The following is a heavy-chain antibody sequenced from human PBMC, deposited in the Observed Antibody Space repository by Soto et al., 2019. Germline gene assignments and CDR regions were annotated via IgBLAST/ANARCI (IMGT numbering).Heavy chain of an antibody. CDR1: GYTFTSYG. CDR3: ARVIRYFDWFIDY. CDR2: ISAYNGNT. D-gene: IGHD3-9*01. V-gene: IGHV1-18*01. J-gene: IGHJ4*02. Sequence: ASVKVSCKASGYTFTSYGISWVRQAPGQGLDGMGWISAYNGNTNYAQKLQGRVTMTTDTSTSTAYMELRSLRSDDSAVYYCARVIRYFDWFIDYWGQGTLVTVSS.